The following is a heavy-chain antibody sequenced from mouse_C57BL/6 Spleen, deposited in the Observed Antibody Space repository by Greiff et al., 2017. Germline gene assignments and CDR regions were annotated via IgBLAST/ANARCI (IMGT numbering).Heavy chain of an antibody. CDR2: IDPEDGDT. CDR1: GFNIKDYY. D-gene: IGHD2-3*01. Sequence: VQLKQSGAELVRPGASVKLSCTASGFNIKDYYMHWVKQRPEQGLEWIGRIDPEDGDTEYAPKFQGKATMTADTSSNTASLQLSSLTSEDTAVYYCTSVYDGYYVYAMDYWGQGTSVTVSS. J-gene: IGHJ4*01. V-gene: IGHV14-1*01. CDR3: TSVYDGYYVYAMDY.